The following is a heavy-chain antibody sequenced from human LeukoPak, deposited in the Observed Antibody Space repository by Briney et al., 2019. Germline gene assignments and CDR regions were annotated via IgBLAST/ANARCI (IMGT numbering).Heavy chain of an antibody. Sequence: GASVKVSCKASGYTFTGYYMHWVRQAPGQGLEWMGWINPNSGGTNYAQKLQGRVTMTRDTSISTAYMELSRLRSDDTAVYYCARGSSYYDSSGYFDYWGQGTLVTVSS. CDR2: INPNSGGT. CDR3: ARGSSYYDSSGYFDY. D-gene: IGHD3-22*01. V-gene: IGHV1-2*02. J-gene: IGHJ4*02. CDR1: GYTFTGYY.